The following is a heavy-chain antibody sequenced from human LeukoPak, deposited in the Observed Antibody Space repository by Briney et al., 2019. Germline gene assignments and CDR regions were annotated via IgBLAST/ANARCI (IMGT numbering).Heavy chain of an antibody. CDR1: GYPFTSFY. Sequence: ASLKVSRKASGYPFTSFYIHRVRHAPGQGLEWMGIINPNGGSTTYAHRFHGTATLTADTPPSTVSTHLSGLTSDDTALSFSARRVPLLWLLQWGEGTLVTLSA. D-gene: IGHD3-10*01. V-gene: IGHV1-46*01. CDR2: INPNGGST. J-gene: IGHJ4*02. CDR3: ARRVPLLWLLQ.